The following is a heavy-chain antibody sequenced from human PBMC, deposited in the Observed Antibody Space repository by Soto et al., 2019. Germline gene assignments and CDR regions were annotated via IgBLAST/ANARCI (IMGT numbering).Heavy chain of an antibody. D-gene: IGHD2-15*01. Sequence: EVQLVESGGGLVQPGGSLRLSCTASGFIVSDTYVNWVRQAPGKGLEWVSVISNRGDTHYADSVRGRFSLSRDISDNTLHLQTNNLRVEDTAVYYCAREPRYCRGGSCSITGDAYAIWGQGTMVTVYS. J-gene: IGHJ3*02. CDR1: GFIVSDTY. CDR3: AREPRYCRGGSCSITGDAYAI. CDR2: ISNRGDT. V-gene: IGHV3-66*01.